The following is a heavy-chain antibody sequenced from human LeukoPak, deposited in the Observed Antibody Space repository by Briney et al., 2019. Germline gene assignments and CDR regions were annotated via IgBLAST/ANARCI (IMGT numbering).Heavy chain of an antibody. J-gene: IGHJ4*02. CDR2: ISYGGSNK. CDR3: ARDGSKGGTMIVVAY. CDR1: GFTFSSYA. Sequence: PGRSLRLSCAASGFTFSSYAMHWVRQAPGKGLEWVAVISYGGSNKYYADSVKGRFTISRDNSKNTLYLQMNSLRAEDTAVYYCARDGSKGGTMIVVAYWGQGTLVTVSS. D-gene: IGHD3-22*01. V-gene: IGHV3-30-3*01.